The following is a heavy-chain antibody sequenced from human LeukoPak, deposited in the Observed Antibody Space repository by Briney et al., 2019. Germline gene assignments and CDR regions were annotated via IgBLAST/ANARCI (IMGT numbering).Heavy chain of an antibody. V-gene: IGHV3-23*01. CDR1: GFTFSSHA. D-gene: IGHD3-3*01. J-gene: IGHJ4*02. CDR2: ICGSSGST. Sequence: PGGSLRLSCAASGFTFSSHAMAWVRQAPGKGLEWVSAICGSSGSTYYADSVKGRFTISRDNSKNTVYLQMNYLRADDTAVYYCARDPGVVAFPYLDFWGQGTLVTVSS. CDR3: ARDPGVVAFPYLDF.